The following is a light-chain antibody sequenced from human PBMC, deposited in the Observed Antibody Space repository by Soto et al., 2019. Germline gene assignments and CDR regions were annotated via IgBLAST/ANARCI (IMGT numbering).Light chain of an antibody. CDR1: QSVSSNY. CDR3: QHFGGTTST. CDR2: GAS. Sequence: EIVLTQSPGTLSFSPGERATLSCRASQSVSSNYIAWYQQRTGQTPSLLIYGASTRATGIPDRFSGSGSGTDFTLTISRLEPGDFAVYYCQHFGGTTSTFGHGTRLDIK. J-gene: IGKJ5*01. V-gene: IGKV3-20*01.